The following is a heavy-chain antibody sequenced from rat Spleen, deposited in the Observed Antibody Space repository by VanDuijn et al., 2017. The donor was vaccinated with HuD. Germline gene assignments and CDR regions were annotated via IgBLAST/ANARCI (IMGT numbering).Heavy chain of an antibody. V-gene: IGHV5-7*01. CDR2: ISDDGSIT. Sequence: EVQLVESDGGLVQPGRSLKLSCEASGFTFSDYYMAWVRQAPKKGLEWVATISDDGSITYYRDSVKGRFTISRDNAKNIQYLQMDSLRSEDTATYYCARHGYTTDYLNWFAYWGQGTLVTVSS. CDR3: ARHGYTTDYLNWFAY. J-gene: IGHJ3*01. D-gene: IGHD1-6*01. CDR1: GFTFSDYY.